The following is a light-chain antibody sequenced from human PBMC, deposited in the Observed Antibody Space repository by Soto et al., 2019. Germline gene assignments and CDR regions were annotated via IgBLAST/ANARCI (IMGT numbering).Light chain of an antibody. CDR3: QQYYYFPPAFT. CDR2: WAS. CDR1: QSVLHGSNNKNV. V-gene: IGKV4-1*01. J-gene: IGKJ3*01. Sequence: DIVMTQSPDSLAVSLGEMATINCRSSQSVLHGSNNKNVLAWYQQKPGQPPKLLIYWASTRECGVPDRFSGSGSGTDFTHNISSLQAEDVAVYYCQQYYYFPPAFTFGPGTKVDIK.